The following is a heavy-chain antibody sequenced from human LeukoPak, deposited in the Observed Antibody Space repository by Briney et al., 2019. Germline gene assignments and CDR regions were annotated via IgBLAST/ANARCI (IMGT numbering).Heavy chain of an antibody. D-gene: IGHD1-26*01. J-gene: IGHJ3*02. V-gene: IGHV5-51*01. CDR1: GYTFSDYW. Sequence: PGESLKISCKASGYTFSDYWIGWVRQMPGKGLEWMGIIYPGDSDTRYSPSFQGQVTISADKSISTAYLQWSSLKASDTAMYYYARPLSSGNYWVAGFDIWGQGTLVTVSS. CDR3: ARPLSSGNYWVAGFDI. CDR2: IYPGDSDT.